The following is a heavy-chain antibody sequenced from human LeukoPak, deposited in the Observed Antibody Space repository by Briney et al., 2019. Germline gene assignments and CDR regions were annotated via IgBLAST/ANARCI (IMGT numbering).Heavy chain of an antibody. Sequence: SCKVSGYTLTELSMHWVRQAPGKGLEWVSGITWSNGEIAYADSVKGRFTISRDNAKMYLQMNSLRTEDTAVYYCAKSLRNGSGWASDYWGQGTLVTVSS. V-gene: IGHV3-9*01. CDR2: ITWSNGEI. CDR1: GYTLTELS. CDR3: AKSLRNGSGWASDY. J-gene: IGHJ4*02. D-gene: IGHD6-19*01.